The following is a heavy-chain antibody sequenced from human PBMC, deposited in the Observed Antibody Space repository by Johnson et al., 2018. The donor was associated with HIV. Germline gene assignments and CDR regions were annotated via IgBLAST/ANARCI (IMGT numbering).Heavy chain of an antibody. Sequence: QVHLVESGGGVVQPGRSLRLSCAASGFTFSSYGMHWVRQAPGKGLEWVAVISYDGSNKYYADSVKGRFTISRDNSKNSLYLQMNSLRAEDTAVYYCARELEIAQGLDAFDIWGQGTMVTVSS. CDR2: ISYDGSNK. J-gene: IGHJ3*02. D-gene: IGHD5-24*01. CDR3: ARELEIAQGLDAFDI. CDR1: GFTFSSYG. V-gene: IGHV3-30*03.